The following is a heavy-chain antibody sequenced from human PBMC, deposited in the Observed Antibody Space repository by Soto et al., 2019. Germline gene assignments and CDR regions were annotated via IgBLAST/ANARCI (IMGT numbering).Heavy chain of an antibody. D-gene: IGHD1-1*01. Sequence: EVQLVESVGGLVKPGGSLRLSCAASGFTFSSYSMNWVRQAPGKGLEWVSSISSSSTYIYYADSVKGRFTISRDNAKNSLYLQMNSLRAEDTAVYYCARGEWNDYYFDYWGQGTLVTVSS. V-gene: IGHV3-21*01. CDR2: ISSSSTYI. CDR1: GFTFSSYS. CDR3: ARGEWNDYYFDY. J-gene: IGHJ4*02.